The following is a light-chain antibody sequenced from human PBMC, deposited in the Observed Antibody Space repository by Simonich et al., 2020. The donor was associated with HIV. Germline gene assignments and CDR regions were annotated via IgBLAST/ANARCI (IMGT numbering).Light chain of an antibody. CDR2: DVM. V-gene: IGLV2-11*01. Sequence: QSALTRPRSVSGSPGQSVTISCTGTSSDVGGYNYVSWYQQHPGKAPKLMIYDVMKRPSGVPVRFSGSKSGNTASLTISGLQAEDETNYYCCSYAGTYTYVFGTGTKVTVL. CDR3: CSYAGTYTYV. CDR1: SSDVGGYNY. J-gene: IGLJ1*01.